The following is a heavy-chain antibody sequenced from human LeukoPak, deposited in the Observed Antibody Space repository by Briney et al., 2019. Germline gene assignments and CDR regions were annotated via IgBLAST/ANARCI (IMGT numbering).Heavy chain of an antibody. D-gene: IGHD3-22*01. J-gene: IGHJ4*02. CDR1: GYTFTSYG. V-gene: IGHV1-18*01. CDR3: ARDWYYYDSYGDYVFDY. CDR2: ISAYNGNT. Sequence: ASVKVSCKASGYTFTSYGISWVRQAPGQGLEWMGWISAYNGNTNYAQKLQGRVTMTTDTSTSTAYMELRSLRSDDTAVCYCARDWYYYDSYGDYVFDYWGQGTLVTVSS.